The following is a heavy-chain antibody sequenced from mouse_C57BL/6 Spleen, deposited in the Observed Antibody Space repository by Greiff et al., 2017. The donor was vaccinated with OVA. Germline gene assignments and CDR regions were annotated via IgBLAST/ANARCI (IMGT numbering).Heavy chain of an antibody. J-gene: IGHJ1*03. CDR3: ARENWDECFDV. V-gene: IGHV5-17*01. CDR1: GFTFSDYG. CDR2: ISSGSSTI. Sequence: EVQLVESGGGLVKPGGSLKLSCAASGFTFSDYGMHWVRQAPEKGLEWVAYISSGSSTIYYADTVKGRFTISRDNAKNTLFLQMTSLRSEDTAMYYCARENWDECFDVWGTGTTVTVSS. D-gene: IGHD4-1*01.